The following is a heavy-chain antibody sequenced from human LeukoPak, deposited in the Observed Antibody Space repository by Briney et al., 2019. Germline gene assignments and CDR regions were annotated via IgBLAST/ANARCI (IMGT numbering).Heavy chain of an antibody. V-gene: IGHV3-9*01. CDR1: GFTFDDYA. CDR2: ISWNSGSI. J-gene: IGHJ4*02. CDR3: AKDFDY. Sequence: GGSLRLSCAASGFTFDDYAMHRVRQAPGEGLEWVAGISWNSGSIAYAGSVKGRFTISRHNAKNSLYPQMNSLRAEDAALYSCAKDFDYWGQGTLVTVSS.